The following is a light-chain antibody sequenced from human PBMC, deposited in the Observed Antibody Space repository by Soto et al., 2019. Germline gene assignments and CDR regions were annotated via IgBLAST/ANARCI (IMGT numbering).Light chain of an antibody. CDR2: DAS. Sequence: EVVMTQSPGTLSVSPGGRATLSCRASRSLTTNLAWYQKKPGQAPRLLIHDASTRATGIPARFSGSGSGAEFPPTSKVLPDEYFSVYYCQQYDDWPLTFGQGTRLETK. CDR1: RSLTTN. J-gene: IGKJ5*01. CDR3: QQYDDWPLT. V-gene: IGKV3-15*01.